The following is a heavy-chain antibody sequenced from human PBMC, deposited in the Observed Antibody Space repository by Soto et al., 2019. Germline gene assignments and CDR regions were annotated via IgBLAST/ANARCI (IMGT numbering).Heavy chain of an antibody. CDR3: ARTLSGSLRVGGSYYYYGMDV. CDR1: GFTFSSYA. V-gene: IGHV3-30-3*01. J-gene: IGHJ6*02. CDR2: ISYDGSNK. D-gene: IGHD1-26*01. Sequence: QVQLVESGGGVVQPGRSLRLSCAASGFTFSSYAMHWVRQAPGKGLEWVAVISYDGSNKYYADSVKGRFTISRDNSKNTQYLQMNSLRAEDAAVYYCARTLSGSLRVGGSYYYYGMDVWGQGTTVTVSS.